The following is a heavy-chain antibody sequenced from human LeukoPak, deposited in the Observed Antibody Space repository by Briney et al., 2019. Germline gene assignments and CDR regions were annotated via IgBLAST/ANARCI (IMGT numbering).Heavy chain of an antibody. V-gene: IGHV4-39*07. CDR1: GGSISSSSYY. J-gene: IGHJ4*02. CDR3: ARVGYSYGSYFDY. Sequence: SEALPLTCTVSGGSISSSSYYWGWIRQPPGKGLEWIGSIYYSGSTYYNPSLKSRVTIPVDTSKNQFSLKLSSVTAADTAVYYCARVGYSYGSYFDYWGQGTLVTVSS. CDR2: IYYSGST. D-gene: IGHD5-18*01.